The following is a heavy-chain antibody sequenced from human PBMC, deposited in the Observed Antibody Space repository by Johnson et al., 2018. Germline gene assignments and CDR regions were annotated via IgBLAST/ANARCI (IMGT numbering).Heavy chain of an antibody. Sequence: EVQLVESGGGLVKPGGSLRLSCAASGFTFSSYSMNWVRQAPGKGLEWVSSISSSSSYIYYADSVKGRFTISRDNAKNSLYLQMNRLGAEDTAVYYCASLRYCTDGVCYHAFDIWGQGTMVTVSS. V-gene: IGHV3-21*01. CDR3: ASLRYCTDGVCYHAFDI. CDR1: GFTFSSYS. J-gene: IGHJ3*02. D-gene: IGHD2-8*01. CDR2: ISSSSSYI.